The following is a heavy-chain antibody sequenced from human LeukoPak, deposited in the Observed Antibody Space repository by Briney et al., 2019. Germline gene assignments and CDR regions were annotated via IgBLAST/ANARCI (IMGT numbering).Heavy chain of an antibody. CDR3: ARDERYDSSGYPFDY. J-gene: IGHJ4*02. V-gene: IGHV1-2*02. D-gene: IGHD3-22*01. Sequence: RRASVKVSCKASEYTFTGNYMHWVRQAPGQGLEWMGWINPNSGDANYAQKFQGRVTMTRDTSISTAYMELSRLRSDDTAVYYCARDERYDSSGYPFDYWGQGTLVTVSS. CDR1: EYTFTGNY. CDR2: INPNSGDA.